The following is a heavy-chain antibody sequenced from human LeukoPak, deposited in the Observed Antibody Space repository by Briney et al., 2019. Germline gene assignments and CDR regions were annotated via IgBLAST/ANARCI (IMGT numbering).Heavy chain of an antibody. CDR2: IRDDGSNK. D-gene: IGHD2-15*01. J-gene: IGHJ4*02. CDR3: AKVLSVVVAATLLDY. CDR1: GFTFSSYG. Sequence: QSGGSLRLSCAASGFTFSSYGMHWVRQAPGKGLEWVAFIRDDGSNKYYADSVKGRFTISRDNSKHTLYLQMNSLRAEDTAVYYCAKVLSVVVAATLLDYWGQGTLVTVSS. V-gene: IGHV3-30*02.